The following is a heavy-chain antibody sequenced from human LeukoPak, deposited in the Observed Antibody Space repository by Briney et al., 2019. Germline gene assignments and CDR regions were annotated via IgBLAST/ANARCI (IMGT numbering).Heavy chain of an antibody. Sequence: ASVKVSCKASGYTFTGYYMHWVRQAPRQGLEWLGWINPITGDTKYAQKFQGSVTMTRDTSISTVYMELSGLTSDDTAIYYCARYFAVPDGGGFDYWGQGTLVTVSS. CDR1: GYTFTGYY. V-gene: IGHV1-2*02. CDR2: INPITGDT. D-gene: IGHD3-3*01. J-gene: IGHJ4*02. CDR3: ARYFAVPDGGGFDY.